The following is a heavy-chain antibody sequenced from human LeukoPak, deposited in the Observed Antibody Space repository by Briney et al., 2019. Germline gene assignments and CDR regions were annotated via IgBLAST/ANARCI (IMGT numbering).Heavy chain of an antibody. CDR2: IGTAGDT. Sequence: PGGSLRLSCAASGFTFSSYDMHWVRQATGKGLEWVSAIGTAGDTYYPGSVKGRFTISRENAKNSLYLQMNSLRAGDTAVYYCTRSIAAAGPYYYYYGMDVWGQGTTVTVSS. J-gene: IGHJ6*02. D-gene: IGHD6-13*01. CDR3: TRSIAAAGPYYYYYGMDV. V-gene: IGHV3-13*01. CDR1: GFTFSSYD.